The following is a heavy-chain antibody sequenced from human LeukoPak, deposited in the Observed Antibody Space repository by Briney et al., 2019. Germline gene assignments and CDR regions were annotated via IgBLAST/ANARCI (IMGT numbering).Heavy chain of an antibody. J-gene: IGHJ4*02. CDR1: GGSISTYY. D-gene: IGHD1-1*01. Sequence: KSSETLSLTCTVSGGSISTYYWSWIRQPPGKGLEWIGYIYYTGNTNYNPSLKSRVTISVDPSENQFSLRLGSVTAADTAIYYCARDGTSGIDYWGQGTLVTVSS. CDR3: ARDGTSGIDY. V-gene: IGHV4-59*01. CDR2: IYYTGNT.